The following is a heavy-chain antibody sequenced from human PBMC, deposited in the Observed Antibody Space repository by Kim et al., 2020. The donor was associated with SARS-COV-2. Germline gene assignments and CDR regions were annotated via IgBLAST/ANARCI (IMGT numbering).Heavy chain of an antibody. D-gene: IGHD2-8*01. CDR3: AKRNGVVLMVYPYYFDY. CDR2: ISGSGGST. V-gene: IGHV3-23*01. J-gene: IGHJ4*02. CDR1: GFTFSSYA. Sequence: GGSLRLSCAASGFTFSSYAMSWVRQAPGKGLEWVSAISGSGGSTYYADSVKGRFTISRDNSKNTLYLQMNSLRAEDTAVYYCAKRNGVVLMVYPYYFDYWGQGTLVTVSS.